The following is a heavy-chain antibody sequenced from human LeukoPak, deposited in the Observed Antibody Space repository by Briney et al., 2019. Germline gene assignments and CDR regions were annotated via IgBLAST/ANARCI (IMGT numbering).Heavy chain of an antibody. V-gene: IGHV4-34*01. J-gene: IGHJ6*03. D-gene: IGHD5-12*01. CDR3: ARAPGRKWLERYYMDV. CDR2: INHSGST. CDR1: GGSFSGYY. Sequence: SETLSLTCAVCGGSFSGYYWSWIRQPPGKGLEWIGEINHSGSTNYNPSLKSRVTISVDTSKHQFSLKLTSVTAADTAVYYCARAPGRKWLERYYMDVWGKGTTVTVSS.